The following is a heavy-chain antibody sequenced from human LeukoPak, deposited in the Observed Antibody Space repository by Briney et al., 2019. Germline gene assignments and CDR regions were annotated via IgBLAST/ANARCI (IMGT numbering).Heavy chain of an antibody. V-gene: IGHV3-23*01. J-gene: IGHJ4*02. CDR2: ITGTGRST. CDR1: GFTFSTYA. D-gene: IGHD4-17*01. CDR3: ASFGDHANDY. Sequence: PGGSLRLSCASSGFTFSTYAMSWVRQAPGKGLEWVSAITGTGRSTYYADSVKGRFTVSRDNSKNTLYLQMNGLRAEDTAIYYCASFGDHANDYWGQGTLVTVSS.